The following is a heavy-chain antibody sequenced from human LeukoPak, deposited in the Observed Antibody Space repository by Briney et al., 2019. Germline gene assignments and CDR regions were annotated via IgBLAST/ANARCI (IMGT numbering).Heavy chain of an antibody. J-gene: IGHJ4*02. CDR3: ASNDDFWSGYYTGIANY. Sequence: GGSLRLSCAASGFTFSSYSMNWVRQAPGKGLEWVSYISSSSSTIYYADSVKGRFTISRDNAKNSLYLQMNSLRAEDTAVYYCASNDDFWSGYYTGIANYWGQGTLATVSS. CDR1: GFTFSSYS. V-gene: IGHV3-48*01. D-gene: IGHD3-3*01. CDR2: ISSSSSTI.